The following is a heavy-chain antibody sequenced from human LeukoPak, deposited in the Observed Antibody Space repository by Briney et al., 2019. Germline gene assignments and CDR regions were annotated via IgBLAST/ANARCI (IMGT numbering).Heavy chain of an antibody. J-gene: IGHJ4*02. V-gene: IGHV4-30-2*01. Sequence: SETLSLTCAVSGGSISSGGYSWSWIRQPRGKGLEWIGYIYHSGSTYYNPSLKSRVTISVDRSKNQFSLKLSSVTAADTAVYYCARHNGDYDYWGQGTLVTVSS. CDR2: IYHSGST. CDR3: ARHNGDYDY. D-gene: IGHD4-17*01. CDR1: GGSISSGGYS.